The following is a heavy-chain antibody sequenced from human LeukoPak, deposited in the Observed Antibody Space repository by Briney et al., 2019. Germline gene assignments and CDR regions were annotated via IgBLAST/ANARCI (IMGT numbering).Heavy chain of an antibody. J-gene: IGHJ5*02. CDR3: ARDWNYDSSGYGSWFDP. Sequence: ASVKVSCKASGYTFTSYGISWVRQAPGQGLEWMGWISAYNGNTNYAQKLQGRVTMTIDTSTSTAYMELRSLRSDDTAVYYCARDWNYDSSGYGSWFDPWGQGTLVTVSS. CDR2: ISAYNGNT. CDR1: GYTFTSYG. D-gene: IGHD3-22*01. V-gene: IGHV1-18*01.